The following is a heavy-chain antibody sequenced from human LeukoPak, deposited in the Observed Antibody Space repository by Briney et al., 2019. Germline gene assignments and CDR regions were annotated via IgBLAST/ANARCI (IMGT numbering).Heavy chain of an antibody. J-gene: IGHJ4*02. CDR1: GGSISSSSYY. CDR3: ARVLTRFGELFRYYFDY. V-gene: IGHV4-61*05. D-gene: IGHD3-10*01. CDR2: IYYSGST. Sequence: SETLSLTCTVSGGSISSSSYYWGWIRQPPGKGLEWIGYIYYSGSTNYKPSLKSRATISVDTSKNQFSLKLRSVTAADTAVYYCARVLTRFGELFRYYFDYWGQGTLVTVSS.